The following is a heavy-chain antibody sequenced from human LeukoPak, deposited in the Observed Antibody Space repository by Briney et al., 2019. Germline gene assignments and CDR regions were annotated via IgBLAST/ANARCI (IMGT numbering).Heavy chain of an antibody. Sequence: GESLKISCKGSGYSFTSYWIGWVRQMPGKGLEWMGIIYPGDSDTRYSPSFQGQVTISADKSICTAYLQWSSLKASDTAMYYCARGRYYGSGSLSWFDPWGQGTLVTVSS. CDR1: GYSFTSYW. CDR3: ARGRYYGSGSLSWFDP. CDR2: IYPGDSDT. J-gene: IGHJ5*02. D-gene: IGHD3-10*01. V-gene: IGHV5-51*01.